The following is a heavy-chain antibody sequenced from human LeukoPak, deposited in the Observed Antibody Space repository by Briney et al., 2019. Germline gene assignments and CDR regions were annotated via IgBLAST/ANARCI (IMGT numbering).Heavy chain of an antibody. CDR3: ASGGHGGGWSNFEY. CDR1: GFTVSRNN. Sequence: GGSLRLSCAASGFTVSRNNLIWVRQPPGKGLEWVSVIYSGDSTYYAESVQGRFTISRDRTKNTVYLQMNSQRAEDTAVYYCASGGHGGGWSNFEYWGQGTLVTVSS. D-gene: IGHD6-19*01. CDR2: IYSGDST. V-gene: IGHV3-53*01. J-gene: IGHJ4*02.